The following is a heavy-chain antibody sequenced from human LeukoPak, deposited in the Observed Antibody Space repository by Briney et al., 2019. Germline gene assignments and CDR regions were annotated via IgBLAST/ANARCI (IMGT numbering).Heavy chain of an antibody. J-gene: IGHJ5*02. CDR2: INAGNGNT. D-gene: IGHD5-24*01. Sequence: GASVKVSCKASGYTFTSYAMHWVRQAPGQRLEWMGWINAGNGNTKYSQKFQGRVTMTRDTSTSTVYMELSSLRSEDTAVYYCARGEDGYNNWFDPWGQGTLVTVSS. CDR1: GYTFTSYA. V-gene: IGHV1-3*01. CDR3: ARGEDGYNNWFDP.